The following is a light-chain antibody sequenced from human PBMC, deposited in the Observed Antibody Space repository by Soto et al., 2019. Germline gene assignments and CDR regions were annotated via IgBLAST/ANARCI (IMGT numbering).Light chain of an antibody. CDR3: QQ. V-gene: IGKV1-33*01. CDR1: QGISNY. Sequence: DIQMTQSPSSLSASVGDRVTITCQASQGISNYLNWYQQKPGKAPKLLIYDASNLETGVPSRFSGSGSGTDFTFTISSLQPEDIATYYCQQFGPGTKVDIK. J-gene: IGKJ3*01. CDR2: DAS.